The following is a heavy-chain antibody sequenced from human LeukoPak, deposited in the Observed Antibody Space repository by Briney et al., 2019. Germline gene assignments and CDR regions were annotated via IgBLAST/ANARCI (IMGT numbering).Heavy chain of an antibody. CDR2: ISSSSSYI. CDR1: GFTFSSYS. Sequence: TGGSLRLSCAASGFTFSSYSMNWVRQAPGKGLEWVSSISSSSSYIYYADSVKGRFTISRDNAKNSLYLQMNSLRAEDTAVYYCARDTYNWNVDVFDPWGQGTLVIVSS. D-gene: IGHD1-20*01. CDR3: ARDTYNWNVDVFDP. J-gene: IGHJ5*02. V-gene: IGHV3-21*01.